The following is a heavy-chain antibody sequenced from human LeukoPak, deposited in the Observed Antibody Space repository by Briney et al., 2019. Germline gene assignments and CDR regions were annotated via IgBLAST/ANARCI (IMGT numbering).Heavy chain of an antibody. CDR2: IYYSGST. D-gene: IGHD3-3*01. Sequence: SQTLSLTCTVSGGSISSGGYYWSWIRQHPGKGLEWIGYIYYSGSTYYNPSLKSRVTISVDTSKNQFSLKLSSVTAADTAVYYCARGSFGAVYGMDVWGQGTTVTVSS. CDR1: GGSISSGGYY. J-gene: IGHJ6*02. V-gene: IGHV4-31*03. CDR3: ARGSFGAVYGMDV.